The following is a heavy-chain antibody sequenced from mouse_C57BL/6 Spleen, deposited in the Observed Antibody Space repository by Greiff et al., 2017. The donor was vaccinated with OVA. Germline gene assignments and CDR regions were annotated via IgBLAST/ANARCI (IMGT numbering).Heavy chain of an antibody. CDR3: TMEEYYSNYPAWCAY. Sequence: VQGVEPGAELVRPGASVTLSCKASGYTFTDYEMHWVKQTPVHGLAWIGAIDPETGGTAYNQKFKGKAILTADKSSRTAYMELRSQTSEDAVVYYCTMEEYYSNYPAWCAYWGQGTLVTVSA. D-gene: IGHD2-5*01. J-gene: IGHJ3*01. CDR1: GYTFTDYE. V-gene: IGHV1-15*01. CDR2: IDPETGGT.